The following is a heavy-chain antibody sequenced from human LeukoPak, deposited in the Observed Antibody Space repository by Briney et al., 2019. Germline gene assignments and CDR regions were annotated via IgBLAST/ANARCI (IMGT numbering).Heavy chain of an antibody. CDR3: ARATGSYYYFDY. D-gene: IGHD1-26*01. J-gene: IGHJ4*02. Sequence: SETLSLTCTVSGGSISSYYWSWIRQPPGKGLEWIGYIYYSGSTNYNPSLKSRVTISVDTSKNQFSLKLSSVTAADPAVYYCARATGSYYYFDYWGQGTLVTVSS. CDR2: IYYSGST. V-gene: IGHV4-59*01. CDR1: GGSISSYY.